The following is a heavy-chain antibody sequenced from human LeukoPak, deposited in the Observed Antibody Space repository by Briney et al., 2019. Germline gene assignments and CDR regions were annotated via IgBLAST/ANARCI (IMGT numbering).Heavy chain of an antibody. D-gene: IGHD6-13*01. J-gene: IGHJ4*02. CDR1: DYSITNGYY. V-gene: IGHV3-53*01. CDR3: ATLAAAGDY. Sequence: TSETLSLTCTVSDYSITNGYYWGWIRQPPGKGLEWVSVIYSGGSTYYADSVKGRFTISRDNSKNTLYLQMNSLRAEDTAVYYCATLAAAGDYWGQGTLVTVSS. CDR2: IYSGGST.